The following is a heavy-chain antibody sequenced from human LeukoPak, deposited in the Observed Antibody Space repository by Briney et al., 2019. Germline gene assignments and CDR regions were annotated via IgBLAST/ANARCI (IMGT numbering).Heavy chain of an antibody. J-gene: IGHJ5*02. CDR3: ARKTYYYDTSPAGWFDT. CDR2: ISQDGSAK. V-gene: IGHV3-7*01. CDR1: GFTFSIYW. D-gene: IGHD3-22*01. Sequence: GGSLRLSCVPSGFTFSIYWMSWVRQTPGKGLEWVANISQDGSAKNYVDSVEGRFTISRDNPKNCLYRKVNSLSAEDTAIYYCARKTYYYDTSPAGWFDTWGQGTLGTVSS.